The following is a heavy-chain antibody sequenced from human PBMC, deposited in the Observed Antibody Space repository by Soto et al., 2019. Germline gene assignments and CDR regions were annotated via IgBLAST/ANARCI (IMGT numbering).Heavy chain of an antibody. CDR2: ISAYNGNT. Sequence: GSVKVSCKASGYSFTSYGISWVRQAPGQGLEWMGWISAYNGNTNYAQKLQGRVTMTTDTSTSTAYMELRSLRSDDTAVYYCARVEYDIRPRAFDIWGQGTMVTVSS. J-gene: IGHJ3*02. V-gene: IGHV1-18*04. CDR1: GYSFTSYG. D-gene: IGHD3-22*01. CDR3: ARVEYDIRPRAFDI.